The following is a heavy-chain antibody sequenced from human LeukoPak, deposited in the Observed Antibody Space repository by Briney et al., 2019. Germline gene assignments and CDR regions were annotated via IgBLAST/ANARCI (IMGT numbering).Heavy chain of an antibody. CDR1: GGTFSSYA. D-gene: IGHD2/OR15-2a*01. Sequence: ASVKVSCKASGGTFSSYAISWVRQAPGQGLEWMGRIIPILGIANYAQKFQGRVTITADKSTSTAYMELSSLRSEDTAVYYCARVEVSTYYGMDVWGQGTTVTVSS. J-gene: IGHJ6*02. CDR3: ARVEVSTYYGMDV. V-gene: IGHV1-69*04. CDR2: IIPILGIA.